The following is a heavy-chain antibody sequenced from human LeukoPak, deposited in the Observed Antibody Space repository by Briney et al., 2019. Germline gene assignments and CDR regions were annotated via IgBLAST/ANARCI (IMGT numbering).Heavy chain of an antibody. CDR2: IYTSGST. V-gene: IGHV4-4*07. J-gene: IGHJ3*02. CDR1: GGSISSYY. D-gene: IGHD3-3*01. CDR3: ASSFSTFWSGYYEINAFDI. Sequence: SETLSLTCTVSGGSISSYYWSWIRQPAGKGLEWIGRIYTSGSTNYNPSLKSRVTMSVDTSKNQFSLKLSSVTAADTAVYYCASSFSTFWSGYYEINAFDIWGQGTMVTVSS.